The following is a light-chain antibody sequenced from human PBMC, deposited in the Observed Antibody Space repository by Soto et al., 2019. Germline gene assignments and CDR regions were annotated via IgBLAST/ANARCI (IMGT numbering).Light chain of an antibody. J-gene: IGKJ1*01. V-gene: IGKV1-5*03. CDR1: QSISSW. Sequence: DIQMTQSPSTLSASVGDRVTITCRASQSISSWLAWYQQKPGKAPKLLIYKASSLESGVPSRFSGSGSGTDFTLTSSSLQPDDFATYYCQQYNSYSKTFGQGTKVEIK. CDR3: QQYNSYSKT. CDR2: KAS.